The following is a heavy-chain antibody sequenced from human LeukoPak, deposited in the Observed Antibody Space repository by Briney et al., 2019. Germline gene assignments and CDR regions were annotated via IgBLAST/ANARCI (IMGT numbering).Heavy chain of an antibody. D-gene: IGHD4-23*01. CDR2: INPSGGST. CDR1: GYAFTSYY. Sequence: ASVKVSCKASGYAFTSYYIHWVRQAPGQGLEWMGMINPSGGSTSYAQKFQGRVTMTSDTSTITVYMDLSSLRSEDTAVYYCARGRGFGGNSGFAYWGQGSLVTVSS. J-gene: IGHJ4*02. CDR3: ARGRGFGGNSGFAY. V-gene: IGHV1-46*01.